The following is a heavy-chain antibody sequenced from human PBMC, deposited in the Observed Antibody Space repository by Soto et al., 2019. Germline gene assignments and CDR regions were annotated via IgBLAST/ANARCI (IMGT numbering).Heavy chain of an antibody. CDR2: IYYSGST. CDR1: GGSISSYY. CDR3: ARHLRRESFDY. V-gene: IGHV4-59*08. J-gene: IGHJ4*02. Sequence: ETLSLTCTVSGGSISSYYWSWIRQPPGKGLEWIGYIYYSGSTNYNPSLKSRVTISVDTSKNQFSLKLSSVTAADTAVYYCARHLRRESFDYWGQGTLVTVSS.